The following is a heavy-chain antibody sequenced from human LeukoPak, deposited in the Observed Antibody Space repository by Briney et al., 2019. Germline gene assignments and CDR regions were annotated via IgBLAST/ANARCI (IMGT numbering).Heavy chain of an antibody. V-gene: IGHV4-39*07. D-gene: IGHD3-10*01. CDR1: GGSISSSSYY. CDR3: ARLQRRFGGIKYNWFDP. J-gene: IGHJ5*02. CDR2: IYYSGST. Sequence: SETLSLTCTVSGGSISSSSYYWGWIRQPPGKGLEWIGSIYYSGSTYYNPSLKSRVTISVDTSKNQFSLKLSSVTAADTAVYYCARLQRRFGGIKYNWFDPWGQGTLVTVSS.